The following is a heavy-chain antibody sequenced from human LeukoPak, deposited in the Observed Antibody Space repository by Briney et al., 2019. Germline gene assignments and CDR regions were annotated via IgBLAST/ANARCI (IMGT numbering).Heavy chain of an antibody. D-gene: IGHD3-16*01. CDR3: ATRVMIPMTTRGAFDI. Sequence: GGSLRLSCAASGFTFSSCAMNWVRLAPGKGLEWVSGISGNGVNTYYADSVKGRFTISRDNSRHTLYLQMNTLRAEDTAIYYCATRVMIPMTTRGAFDIWGQGTTVTVSS. J-gene: IGHJ3*02. V-gene: IGHV3-23*01. CDR1: GFTFSSCA. CDR2: ISGNGVNT.